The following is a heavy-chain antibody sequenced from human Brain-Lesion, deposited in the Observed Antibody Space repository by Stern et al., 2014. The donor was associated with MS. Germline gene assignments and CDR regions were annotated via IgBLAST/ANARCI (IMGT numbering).Heavy chain of an antibody. V-gene: IGHV4-31*03. D-gene: IGHD2-8*01. CDR1: GGSISSGGYY. Sequence: VQLVESGPGLVKPSQTLSLTCTVSGGSISSGGYYWSWIRQHPGKGLEWIGYIHYSGSPYYNSALKSRVTISRDTSKTQFSLNLTSVTAADTAVYYCARVGVYVQTGWFDPWGQGALVTVSS. J-gene: IGHJ5*02. CDR3: ARVGVYVQTGWFDP. CDR2: IHYSGSP.